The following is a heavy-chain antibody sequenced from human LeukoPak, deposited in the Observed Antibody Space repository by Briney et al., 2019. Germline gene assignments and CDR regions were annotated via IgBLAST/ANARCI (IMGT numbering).Heavy chain of an antibody. V-gene: IGHV1-8*01. D-gene: IGHD1-26*01. J-gene: IGHJ4*02. CDR1: GYTFNGYD. CDR2: MNPNTGDT. Sequence: ASVRVSCKASGYTFNGYDINWVRQAPGQGLEWMGWMNPNTGDTGYAQKFQGRVTMTRNTSIDTAYMELSGLKSEDTAVYYCTRGSLSGSSRDYWGQGTLVTVSS. CDR3: TRGSLSGSSRDY.